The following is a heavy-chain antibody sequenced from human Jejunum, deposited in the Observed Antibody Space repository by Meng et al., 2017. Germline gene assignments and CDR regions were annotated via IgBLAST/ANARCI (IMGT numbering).Heavy chain of an antibody. D-gene: IGHD6-13*01. CDR1: GFIFSSFE. J-gene: IGHJ3*02. Sequence: GESLKISCEVSGFIFSSFEMNWVRQAPGKGLEWVSYISNGGGRTIYYADFVKGRFTISRDNAKNSLYLQMSSMRTEETDIYYCEREAGNLRDFDIWGQGTMVTVSS. CDR3: EREAGNLRDFDI. V-gene: IGHV3-48*03. CDR2: ISNGGGRTI.